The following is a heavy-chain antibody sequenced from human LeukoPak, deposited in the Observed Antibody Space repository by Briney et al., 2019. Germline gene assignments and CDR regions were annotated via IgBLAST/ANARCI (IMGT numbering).Heavy chain of an antibody. V-gene: IGHV1-2*02. CDR3: ARDYSNYDYYYMDV. D-gene: IGHD4-11*01. CDR2: INPNSGGT. CDR1: GYTFTGYY. Sequence: ASVKVSCKASGYTFTGYYMHWVRQAPGQGLEWMGWINPNSGGTNYAQKFQGGVTMTRDTSISTAYMELSRLRSDDTAVYYCARDYSNYDYYYMDVWGKGTTVTVSS. J-gene: IGHJ6*03.